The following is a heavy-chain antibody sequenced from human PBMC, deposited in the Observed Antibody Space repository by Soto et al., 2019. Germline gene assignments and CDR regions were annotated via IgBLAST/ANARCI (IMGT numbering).Heavy chain of an antibody. Sequence: QVQLVQSGAEVKKPGASVKVSCKASGYNFTSHYMHWVRQAPGQGLESMGIIYPTSGRTVYAQKFQGGVTMTRDTSTRSFYMELSSLRSDDTAVYYCARDVSVMTSVFGFWGQGTLITVSS. CDR3: ARDVSVMTSVFGF. CDR2: IYPTSGRT. D-gene: IGHD3-10*01. V-gene: IGHV1-46*01. CDR1: GYNFTSHY. J-gene: IGHJ4*02.